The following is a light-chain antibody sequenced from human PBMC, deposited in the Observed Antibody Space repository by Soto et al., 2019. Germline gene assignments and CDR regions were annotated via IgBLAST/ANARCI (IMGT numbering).Light chain of an antibody. CDR3: GSYTRSRTFYV. J-gene: IGLJ1*01. CDR2: EVF. V-gene: IGLV2-14*01. CDR1: SSDVASYNY. Sequence: QSVLTQPASVSGSPGQSITISCTATSSDVASYNYVSWYEQLPGKAPKLMIFEVFNRPSGISNRFSGSKSGNTASLTISGIQAAEEADYFCGSYTRSRTFYVFGTGTKVTV.